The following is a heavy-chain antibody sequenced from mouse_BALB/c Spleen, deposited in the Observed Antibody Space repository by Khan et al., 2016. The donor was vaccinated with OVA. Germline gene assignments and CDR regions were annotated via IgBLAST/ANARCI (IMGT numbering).Heavy chain of an antibody. Sequence: EVELVESGGDLVKPGGSLKLSCAASGFTFSSYGMSWVRQTPDKRLEWVATISSGGHYTYFPDRVRGRITIFRDTAKNTLYLLMSSLKSEDTDVYYSAITITTAKGDYYSMDYWGQGTSVTVSS. D-gene: IGHD1-2*01. CDR3: AITITTAKGDYYSMDY. CDR1: GFTFSSYG. J-gene: IGHJ4*01. CDR2: ISSGGHYT. V-gene: IGHV5-6*01.